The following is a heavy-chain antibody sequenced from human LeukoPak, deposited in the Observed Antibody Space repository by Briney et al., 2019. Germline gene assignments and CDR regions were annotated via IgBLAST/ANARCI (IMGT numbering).Heavy chain of an antibody. Sequence: GGSLRLSCAASGFTFSSYSMNWVRQAPGKGLEWVSSISSSSSYIYYADSVKGRFTISRDNAKNSLYLQMNSLRAEDTAVYYCARDSSISRAAFDIWGQGTMVTVSS. J-gene: IGHJ3*02. D-gene: IGHD2-21*01. CDR3: ARDSSISRAAFDI. CDR2: ISSSSSYI. V-gene: IGHV3-21*01. CDR1: GFTFSSYS.